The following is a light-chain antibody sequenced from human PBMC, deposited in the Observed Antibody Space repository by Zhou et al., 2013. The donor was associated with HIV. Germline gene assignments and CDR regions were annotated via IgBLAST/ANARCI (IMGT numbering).Light chain of an antibody. Sequence: DIVMTQSPLSLPVTPGEPASISCRSSQSLLHSNGYNYLDWYLQKPGQSPQLLIYLGSTRASGVPDRFSGSGSGTDFTLKITRMEAGDVGVYYCMQALQTPLTFGGGTKGGDQT. CDR2: LGS. CDR1: QSLLHSNGYNY. CDR3: MQALQTPLT. J-gene: IGKJ4*01. V-gene: IGKV2-28*01.